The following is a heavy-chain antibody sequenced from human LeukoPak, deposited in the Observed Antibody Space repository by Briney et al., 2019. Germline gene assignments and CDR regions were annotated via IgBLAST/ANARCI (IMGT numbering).Heavy chain of an antibody. V-gene: IGHV3-11*04. CDR1: GFTFSDYY. CDR3: AKDPLGYCSGGSCYNGGES. Sequence: KPGGSLRLSCAASGFTFSDYYMSWIRQAPGKGLEWVSYISSSGSTIYYADSVKGRFTISRDNAKNSLYLQMNSLRAEDTAVYYCAKDPLGYCSGGSCYNGGESWGQGTLVTVSS. CDR2: ISSSGSTI. J-gene: IGHJ5*02. D-gene: IGHD2-15*01.